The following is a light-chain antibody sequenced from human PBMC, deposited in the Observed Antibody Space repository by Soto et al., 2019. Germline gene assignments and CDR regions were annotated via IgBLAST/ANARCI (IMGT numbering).Light chain of an antibody. CDR1: NIGIKN. V-gene: IGLV3-9*01. J-gene: IGLJ2*01. CDR3: QVWDNSVV. CDR2: RDI. Sequence: SSELTQPLSVSVALGQTARITCGGNNIGIKNVHWYQQKPGQAPVLVIYRDINRPSGIPERFSGSNSGNTATLTISRAQAGDEADYYCQVWDNSVVFGGGTKLTVL.